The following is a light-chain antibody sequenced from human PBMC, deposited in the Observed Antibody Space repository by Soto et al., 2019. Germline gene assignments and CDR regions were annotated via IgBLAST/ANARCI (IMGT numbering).Light chain of an antibody. CDR1: QSVSSSY. J-gene: IGKJ4*01. CDR2: DAS. CDR3: QQYGSSPLT. Sequence: EIVLTQSPGTLSLSPGERATLSCRASQSVSSSYLAWYQQKPGQAPRLLIYDASSRATGIADRFSGSGSGTDFTLIISRLEHEDFEVYYCQQYGSSPLTLGGGTKVDIK. V-gene: IGKV3-20*01.